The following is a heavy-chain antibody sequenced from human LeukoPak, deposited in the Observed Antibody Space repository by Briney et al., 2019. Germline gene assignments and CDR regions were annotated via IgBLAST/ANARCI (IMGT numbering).Heavy chain of an antibody. CDR2: ISGSGGST. V-gene: IGHV3-23*01. J-gene: IGHJ4*02. D-gene: IGHD3-22*01. CDR1: GFTFSSYA. Sequence: GGSLRLSCAAAGFTFSSYAMSWVRQAPGKGLEWVSAISGSGGSTYYADSVKGRFTISRDNSKNTLYLQMNSLRAEDTAVYYCAKGESAYDSSFDYWGQGTLVTVSS. CDR3: AKGESAYDSSFDY.